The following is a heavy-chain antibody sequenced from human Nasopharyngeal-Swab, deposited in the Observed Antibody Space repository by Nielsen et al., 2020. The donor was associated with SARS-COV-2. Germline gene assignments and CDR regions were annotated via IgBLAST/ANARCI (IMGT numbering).Heavy chain of an antibody. J-gene: IGHJ3*02. Sequence: GESLKISCAASGFTFITYATHWVRQAPGEGLEWVAVISYDGSNKYYAESVMGRFTISRDNSRNTLYLQMTSLRAEDTAVYYCARGRIVVVPAAIPTGAFDIWGQGTMVTVSS. V-gene: IGHV3-30*04. CDR2: ISYDGSNK. CDR3: ARGRIVVVPAAIPTGAFDI. D-gene: IGHD2-2*01. CDR1: GFTFITYA.